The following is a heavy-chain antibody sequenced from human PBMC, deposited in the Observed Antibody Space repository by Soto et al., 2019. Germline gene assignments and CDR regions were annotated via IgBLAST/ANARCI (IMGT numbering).Heavy chain of an antibody. J-gene: IGHJ4*02. V-gene: IGHV1-46*02. D-gene: IGHD6-13*01. CDR1: GYTFNTYY. CDR3: ARAAAGAAVWYYFDH. CDR2: INPYDGTI. Sequence: QVQLMQSGAEVMKPGASVKVSCKASGYTFNTYYIHWVRQAPGQGLEWVGIINPYDGTITYAQDFQGSVILTRDTSTSTVYIELGSLRSEDTSVYYCARAAAGAAVWYYFDHWGQGTLVTVSS.